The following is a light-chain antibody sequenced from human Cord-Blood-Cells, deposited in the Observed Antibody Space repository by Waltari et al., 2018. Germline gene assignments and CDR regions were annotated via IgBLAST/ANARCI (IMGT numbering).Light chain of an antibody. Sequence: QSALSQPASVSGSPGQSITSSCTGTSSDVGSYTLVSWYQQHPDKAPKLMIYEGSKRPSGVSNRFSGSKSGNTASLTISGLQAEDEADYYCCSYAGSSTFYVFGTGTKVTVL. CDR2: EGS. V-gene: IGLV2-23*01. J-gene: IGLJ1*01. CDR1: SSDVGSYTL. CDR3: CSYAGSSTFYV.